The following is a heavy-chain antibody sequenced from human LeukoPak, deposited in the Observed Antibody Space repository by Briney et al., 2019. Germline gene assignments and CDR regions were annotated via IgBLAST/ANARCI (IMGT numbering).Heavy chain of an antibody. D-gene: IGHD6-13*01. V-gene: IGHV3-33*03. CDR3: AKDKAGTIVWYGRWAIGLFDY. CDR1: GFSFSTYG. J-gene: IGHJ4*02. CDR2: IWYDGSNK. Sequence: PGRSLRLSCAASGFSFSTYGMHWVRQAPGKGLEWVAVIWYDGSNKYYADSVKGRFTISRDNSKNSLYLQMNSLTTEDTAFYYCAKDKAGTIVWYGRWAIGLFDYWGQGTLLTVSS.